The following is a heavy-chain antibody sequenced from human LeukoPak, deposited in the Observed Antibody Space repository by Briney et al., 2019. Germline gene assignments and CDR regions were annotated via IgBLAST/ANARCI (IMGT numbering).Heavy chain of an antibody. Sequence: SETLSLTCTVSGGSISSSSYYWGWIRQPPGKGLEWIGSIYYSGSTYYNPSLKSRVTISVDTSKNQFSLKLSSVTAADTAVYYCASGHDGMIVVVTGLDYWGQGTLVTVSS. D-gene: IGHD3-22*01. CDR2: IYYSGST. CDR3: ASGHDGMIVVVTGLDY. V-gene: IGHV4-39*01. J-gene: IGHJ4*02. CDR1: GGSISSSSYY.